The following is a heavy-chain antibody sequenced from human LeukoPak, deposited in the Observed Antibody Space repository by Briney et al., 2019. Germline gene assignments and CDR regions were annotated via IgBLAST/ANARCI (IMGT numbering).Heavy chain of an antibody. CDR2: ISYDGSNT. CDR1: GFTFSNYG. Sequence: GGSLRLSCAASGFTFSNYGMHWVRQAPGKGLEWVALISYDGSNTYYVDSVKGRFTISRDNSKNTLYLQMNSLRPEDTAVYYCARDSDYGDYLTSAEYFQHWGQGTLVTVSS. CDR3: ARDSDYGDYLTSAEYFQH. D-gene: IGHD4-17*01. J-gene: IGHJ1*01. V-gene: IGHV3-30*03.